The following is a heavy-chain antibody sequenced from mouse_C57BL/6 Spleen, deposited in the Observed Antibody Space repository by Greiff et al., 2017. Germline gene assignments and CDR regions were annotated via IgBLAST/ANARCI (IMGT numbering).Heavy chain of an antibody. V-gene: IGHV1-64*01. Sequence: VQLQQSGAELVKPGASVKLSCKASGYTFTSYWMHWVKQRPGQGLEWIGMIHPKSGSTNYNEKFKGKATLTVDKSSSTAYMQLSSLTSEDSAVYYCARALLRYFGYWGQGTTLTVSS. CDR2: IHPKSGST. CDR3: ARALLRYFGY. CDR1: GYTFTSYW. J-gene: IGHJ2*01. D-gene: IGHD1-1*01.